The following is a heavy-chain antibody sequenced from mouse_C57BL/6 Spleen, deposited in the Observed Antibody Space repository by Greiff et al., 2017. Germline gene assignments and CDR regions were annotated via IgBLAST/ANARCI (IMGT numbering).Heavy chain of an antibody. Sequence: EVKLVESGGDLVKPGGSLKLSCAASGFTFSSYGMSWVRQTPDKRLEWVATISSGGSYTYYPDSVKGRFTISRDNAKNTLYLQMSSLKSEDTAMYYCAQTGIYRSFDYWGQGTTLTVSS. J-gene: IGHJ2*01. V-gene: IGHV5-6*01. CDR2: ISSGGSYT. CDR1: GFTFSSYG. CDR3: AQTGIYRSFDY.